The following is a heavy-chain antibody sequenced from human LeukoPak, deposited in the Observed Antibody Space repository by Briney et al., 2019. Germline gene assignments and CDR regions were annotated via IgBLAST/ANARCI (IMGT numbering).Heavy chain of an antibody. CDR1: GFTFSSYE. CDR2: ISSSGSTI. D-gene: IGHD6-19*01. CDR3: ARTVSRGPGGHFDY. V-gene: IGHV3-48*03. J-gene: IGHJ4*02. Sequence: GGSLRLSCAASGFTFSSYEMNWVRQAPGKGLEWVSYISSSGSTIYYADSVKGRFTISRDNAKNSLCLHMTSLRAEDTAVYYCARTVSRGPGGHFDYWGQGTLVIVSS.